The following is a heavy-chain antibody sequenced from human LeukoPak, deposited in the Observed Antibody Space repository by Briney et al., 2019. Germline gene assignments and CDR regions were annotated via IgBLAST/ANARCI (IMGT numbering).Heavy chain of an antibody. CDR2: IIPIFGTA. D-gene: IGHD6-6*01. CDR3: ARGLKYSSSSPYYYYGMDV. Sequence: SVKVSCKASGGTFSSYAISWVRQAPGQGLEWMGGIIPIFGTANYAQKFQGRVTITADESTSTAYMELSSLRSEDTAVYYCARGLKYSSSSPYYYYGMDVWGQGTTVTVSS. V-gene: IGHV1-69*13. CDR1: GGTFSSYA. J-gene: IGHJ6*02.